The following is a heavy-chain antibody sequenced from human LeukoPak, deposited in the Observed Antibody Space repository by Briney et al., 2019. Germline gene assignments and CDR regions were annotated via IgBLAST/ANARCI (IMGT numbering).Heavy chain of an antibody. CDR3: ARGIVGATGWFDP. D-gene: IGHD1-26*01. Sequence: SETLSLTCTVSGGSISSYYWSWIRQPPGKGLEWIGYIYYSGSTNYNPSLKSRVTISVDTSKNQFSLKLSSVTAADTAAYYCARGIVGATGWFDPWGQGTLVTVSS. J-gene: IGHJ5*02. V-gene: IGHV4-59*01. CDR1: GGSISSYY. CDR2: IYYSGST.